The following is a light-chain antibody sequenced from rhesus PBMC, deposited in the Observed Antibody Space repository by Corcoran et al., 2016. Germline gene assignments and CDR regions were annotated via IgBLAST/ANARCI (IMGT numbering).Light chain of an antibody. J-gene: IGKJ3*01. V-gene: IGKV1-22*01. CDR2: KAS. CDR1: QSISSW. CDR3: LQYSSSLFT. Sequence: DIQMTQSPSSLSASVGDTVTITCRASQSISSWLAWYQQNPGKAPKFLIYKASSLQIGVPSRFSGSGSGKYFTLTISSLQPEDCATYYWLQYSSSLFTFGPGTKRDIK.